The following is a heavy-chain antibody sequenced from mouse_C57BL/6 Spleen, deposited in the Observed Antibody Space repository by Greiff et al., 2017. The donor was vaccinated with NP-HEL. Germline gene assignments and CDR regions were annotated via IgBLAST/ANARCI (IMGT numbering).Heavy chain of an antibody. CDR1: GYTFTSYW. V-gene: IGHV1-50*01. Sequence: QVQLKQPGAELVKPGASVKLSCKASGYTFTSYWMQWVKQRPGQGLEWIGEIDPSDSNTNYNQKFKGKATLTVDKSSSTAYMQLSSLTSEDSAVYYCARNYDYDDAMDYWGQGTSVTVSS. J-gene: IGHJ4*01. CDR2: IDPSDSNT. CDR3: ARNYDYDDAMDY. D-gene: IGHD2-4*01.